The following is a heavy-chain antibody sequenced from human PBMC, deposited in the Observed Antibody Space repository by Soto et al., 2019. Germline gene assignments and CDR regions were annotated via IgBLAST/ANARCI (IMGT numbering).Heavy chain of an antibody. CDR2: IKQDGSEK. D-gene: IGHD2-2*01. J-gene: IGHJ3*02. V-gene: IGHV3-7*01. Sequence: GALRLSCAASGFTFSSYCMSWVRQAPGKGPEWVANIKQDGSEKYYVDSVKGRFTISRDNAKNSLYLQMNSLRAKDTAVYYCARRCSSTSCYHAFDIWGQGTMVTVSS. CDR3: ARRCSSTSCYHAFDI. CDR1: GFTFSSYC.